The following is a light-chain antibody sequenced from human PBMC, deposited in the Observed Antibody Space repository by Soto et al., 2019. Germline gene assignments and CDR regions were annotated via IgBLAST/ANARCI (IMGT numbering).Light chain of an antibody. V-gene: IGKV1-5*01. CDR1: QSISRS. CDR3: QQYQSYFLT. J-gene: IGKJ3*01. Sequence: DIQMTQSPSTLSASVGDRVTITCRASQSISRSLAWYQQKSGKAPKLLIYDASSLESGVPSRFSGSGFGTEFTLTISGLQPDDFATYYCQQYQSYFLTFGPGTKVD. CDR2: DAS.